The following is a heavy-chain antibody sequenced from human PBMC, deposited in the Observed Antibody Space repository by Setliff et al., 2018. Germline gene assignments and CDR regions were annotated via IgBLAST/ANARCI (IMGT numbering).Heavy chain of an antibody. D-gene: IGHD5-18*01. CDR2: INPNSGDT. Sequence: ASVKVSCKASGNRFTDYFLHWVRQAPGQGLEWMGWINPNSGDTHSAQKFQGRVTMTRDTSMSTVYMELTRLTSDDTAVYYCARAPLESGYYYGQGHYFDNWGQGTLVTVSS. V-gene: IGHV1-2*02. J-gene: IGHJ4*02. CDR1: GNRFTDYF. CDR3: ARAPLESGYYYGQGHYFDN.